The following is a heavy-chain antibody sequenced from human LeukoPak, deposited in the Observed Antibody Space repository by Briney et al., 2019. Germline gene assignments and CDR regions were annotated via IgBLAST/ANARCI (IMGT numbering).Heavy chain of an antibody. J-gene: IGHJ4*02. V-gene: IGHV3-23*01. D-gene: IGHD6-19*01. Sequence: GGSLRLSCAASGFTFSSYAMSWVRQAPGKGLEWVSAISGSGGSTYYADSVKGRFTLSRDNSKNTLYLQMNTLRAEDTAVYYCARHAGFASGWVSYYYDLWGQGTLVTVSS. CDR2: ISGSGGST. CDR1: GFTFSSYA. CDR3: ARHAGFASGWVSYYYDL.